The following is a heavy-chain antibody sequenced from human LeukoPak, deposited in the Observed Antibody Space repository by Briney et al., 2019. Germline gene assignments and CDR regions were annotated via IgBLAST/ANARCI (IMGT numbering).Heavy chain of an antibody. J-gene: IGHJ4*02. Sequence: GGSLRLSCAASGFTFSSYSMNWVRQAPGKGLEWVSYISSSGSTIYYADSVKGRFTISRDNAKNSLYLQMNSLRAEDTAVYYCARLAVAGYFDYWGQGTLVTVSS. CDR3: ARLAVAGYFDY. D-gene: IGHD6-19*01. V-gene: IGHV3-48*04. CDR1: GFTFSSYS. CDR2: ISSSGSTI.